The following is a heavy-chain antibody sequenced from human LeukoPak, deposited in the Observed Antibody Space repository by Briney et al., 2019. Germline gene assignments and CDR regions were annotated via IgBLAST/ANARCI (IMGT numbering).Heavy chain of an antibody. D-gene: IGHD5-12*01. CDR1: GYTFTSYG. V-gene: IGHV1-8*03. CDR3: ARGRSYSGYGHFDY. Sequence: GASVKVSCKPSGYTFTSYGITWVRQATGQELEWIGWMNPNSGNTGYAQKFQGRVTITRNTSISTAYMELSSLRSEDTAVYYCARGRSYSGYGHFDYWGQGTLVTVSS. CDR2: MNPNSGNT. J-gene: IGHJ4*02.